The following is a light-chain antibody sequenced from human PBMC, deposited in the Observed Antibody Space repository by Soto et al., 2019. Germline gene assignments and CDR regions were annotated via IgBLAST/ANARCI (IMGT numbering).Light chain of an antibody. V-gene: IGLV2-23*02. Sequence: QSALTQPASVSGSPGQSITISCSGSRSDIGSYNNVAWYQKHPGKAPRVMIFGVTKRPSGISDRFFGSKSGSTASLTISSLQAEDEADYFCCSYAGNSIWVFGGGTKLTVL. J-gene: IGLJ3*02. CDR2: GVT. CDR1: RSDIGSYNN. CDR3: CSYAGNSIWV.